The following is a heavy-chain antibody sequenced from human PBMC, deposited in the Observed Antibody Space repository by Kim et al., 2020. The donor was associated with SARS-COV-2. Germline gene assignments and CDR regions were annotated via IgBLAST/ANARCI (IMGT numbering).Heavy chain of an antibody. Sequence: SETLSLTCTVSGGSVSRGSYYWSWIRQPPGKGLEWIGYIYYSVSTNNNPSLKSRVTISVDTSKNQFSLNLRSVTAADTAVYYCARGARGLQAYYYGMDVWGQGTTVTVSS. V-gene: IGHV4-61*01. CDR2: IYYSVST. CDR3: ARGARGLQAYYYGMDV. J-gene: IGHJ6*02. CDR1: GGSVSRGSYY. D-gene: IGHD3-10*01.